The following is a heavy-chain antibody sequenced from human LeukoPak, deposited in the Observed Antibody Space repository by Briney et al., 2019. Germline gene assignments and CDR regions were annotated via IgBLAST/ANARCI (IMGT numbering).Heavy chain of an antibody. Sequence: PGGSLRLSCAASGLTFSGIFMTWVRQAPGKGLECVSVIYATGKTYHADSVRGRFTISRDNSKNTLDLQMNNLRAEDTAVYYCARFKGLSSDWYVWIDSWGQGTQVTVSS. CDR1: GLTFSGIF. CDR2: IYATGKT. CDR3: ARFKGLSSDWYVWIDS. J-gene: IGHJ4*02. V-gene: IGHV3-53*01. D-gene: IGHD6-19*01.